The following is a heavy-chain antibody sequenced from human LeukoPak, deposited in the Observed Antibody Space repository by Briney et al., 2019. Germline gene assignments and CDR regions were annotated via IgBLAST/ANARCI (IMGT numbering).Heavy chain of an antibody. V-gene: IGHV4-39*07. J-gene: IGHJ4*02. CDR1: GGSISSSSYY. Sequence: SETLSLTCTVSGGSISSSSYYWGWIRQPPGKGLEWIGSIYYSGSTYYNPSLKSRVTISVDASKNQFSLKLSSVTAADTAVYYCAREGSVSPHWGQGTLVTVSS. CDR3: AREGSVSPH. D-gene: IGHD3-10*01. CDR2: IYYSGST.